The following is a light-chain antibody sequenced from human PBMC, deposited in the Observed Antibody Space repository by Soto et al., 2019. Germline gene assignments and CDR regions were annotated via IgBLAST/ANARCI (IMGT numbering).Light chain of an antibody. CDR3: QQYNNWPPT. V-gene: IGKV1-39*01. J-gene: IGKJ1*01. Sequence: DIQLTQSPSSLSASVGDKVTITCRASQSIRSYLNWVQQKPGKAPKLLIYDASSLQTGVPSRFSGSGSGTDFTLTISSLQSEDFAVYYCQQYNNWPPTFGQGTKVDIK. CDR1: QSIRSY. CDR2: DAS.